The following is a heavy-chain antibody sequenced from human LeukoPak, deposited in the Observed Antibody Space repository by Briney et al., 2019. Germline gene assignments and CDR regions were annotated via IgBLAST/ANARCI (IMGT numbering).Heavy chain of an antibody. CDR3: ASDRPPACGNYSCYHYGSDV. J-gene: IGHJ6*04. V-gene: IGHV4-59*01. CDR1: GDSISSDN. Sequence: PSETLSLTCTVSGDSISSDNWCWIWQPPQNGLGWIWYIYISRSGNYNPSLKNRVTISVDTSKNQFSLKLSSVTTPNTAAYSGASDRPPACGNYSCYHYGSDVWGNGTTVTVSS. CDR2: IYISRSG. D-gene: IGHD4-23*01.